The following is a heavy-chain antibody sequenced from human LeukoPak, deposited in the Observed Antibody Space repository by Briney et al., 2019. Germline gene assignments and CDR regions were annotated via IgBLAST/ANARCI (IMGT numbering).Heavy chain of an antibody. V-gene: IGHV3-33*01. CDR1: GFNFSSHA. CDR2: IWYDGTNE. D-gene: IGHD4-17*01. J-gene: IGHJ2*01. Sequence: GGSLRLSCEGSGFNFSSHAMHWVRQAPGKGLEWVAVIWYDGTNENYVDSVKGRFAISRDNSKNTLYLQMGSLRVEDTAVYYCARERFGDYVEYFDVWGRGTLVSVSS. CDR3: ARERFGDYVEYFDV.